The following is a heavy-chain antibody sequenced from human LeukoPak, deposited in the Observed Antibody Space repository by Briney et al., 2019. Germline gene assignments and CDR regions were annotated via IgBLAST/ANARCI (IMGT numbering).Heavy chain of an antibody. D-gene: IGHD6-19*01. Sequence: SETLSLTCTVSGGSISSYSWTWIRQPPGKGLEWIGYMYYSGSPNYNPSLKSRVTISVDTSKNQFSLKLSSVIAADTAVYYCARTIGSSGWKTYYYYYMDVWGKGTTVTVSS. V-gene: IGHV4-59*13. CDR3: ARTIGSSGWKTYYYYYMDV. CDR1: GGSISSYS. CDR2: MYYSGSP. J-gene: IGHJ6*03.